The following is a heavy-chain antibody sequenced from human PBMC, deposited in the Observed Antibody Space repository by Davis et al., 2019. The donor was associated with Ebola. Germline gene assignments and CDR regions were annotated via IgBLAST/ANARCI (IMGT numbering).Heavy chain of an antibody. J-gene: IGHJ6*02. Sequence: SVKVSCKASGGTFSSYAISWMRQAPGQGLEWMGRIIPILGIANYAQKFQGRVTITADKSTSTAYMELSSLRSEDTAVYYCARVSQKYYDSSGYYYGSYYYGMDVWGQGTTVTVSS. CDR3: ARVSQKYYDSSGYYYGSYYYGMDV. CDR2: IIPILGIA. CDR1: GGTFSSYA. D-gene: IGHD3-22*01. V-gene: IGHV1-69*04.